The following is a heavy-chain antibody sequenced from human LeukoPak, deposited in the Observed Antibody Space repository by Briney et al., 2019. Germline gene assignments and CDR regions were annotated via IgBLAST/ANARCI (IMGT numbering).Heavy chain of an antibody. V-gene: IGHV4-59*01. CDR2: IHHSGST. CDR3: ARETSWLGGDAFDI. CDR1: GGSISSYY. J-gene: IGHJ3*02. D-gene: IGHD2-2*01. Sequence: PSETLSLTCSVYGGSISSYYWSWIRQPPGKRLEWIGDIHHSGSTDYNPSLKSRVTISMDTSKNQFSLKLSSVTAADTAVYYCARETSWLGGDAFDIWGPGTMVSVSS.